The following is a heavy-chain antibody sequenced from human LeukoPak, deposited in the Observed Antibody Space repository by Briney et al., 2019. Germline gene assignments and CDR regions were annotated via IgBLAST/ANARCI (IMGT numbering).Heavy chain of an antibody. D-gene: IGHD6-19*01. Sequence: GGSLRLSCAASGFPFNTQDMRWVRQAPGKGLEWVSSIIADGGATFYADSVRGRFTISRDNSRNTLDLQMNSLSVEDTAVYYCGKGRVSEWGQGTLVTVSS. V-gene: IGHV3-23*01. J-gene: IGHJ4*02. CDR3: GKGRVSE. CDR1: GFPFNTQD. CDR2: IIADGGAT.